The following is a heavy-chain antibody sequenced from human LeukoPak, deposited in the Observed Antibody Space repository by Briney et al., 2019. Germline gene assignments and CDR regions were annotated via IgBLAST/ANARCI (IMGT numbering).Heavy chain of an antibody. J-gene: IGHJ4*02. D-gene: IGHD1-26*01. CDR3: ARDRYSGSYRSAWDY. CDR1: GFTFSSYS. CDR2: ISSSGSTI. V-gene: IGHV3-48*04. Sequence: GGSLRLSCAASGFTFSSYSMNWVRQAPGKGLEGVSYISSSGSTIYYADSVKGRFTISRDNAKNSLYLQMNSLRAEDTAVYYCARDRYSGSYRSAWDYWGQGTLVTVSS.